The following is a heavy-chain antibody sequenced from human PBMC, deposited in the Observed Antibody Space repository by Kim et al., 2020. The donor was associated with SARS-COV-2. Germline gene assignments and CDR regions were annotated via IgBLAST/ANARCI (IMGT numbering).Heavy chain of an antibody. D-gene: IGHD6-13*01. CDR3: AAYSSSWSPFDY. Sequence: YYADSVKGRFTISRDNSKNTLYLQMNSLRAEDTAVYYCAAYSSSWSPFDYWGQGTLVTVSS. V-gene: IGHV3-23*01. J-gene: IGHJ4*02.